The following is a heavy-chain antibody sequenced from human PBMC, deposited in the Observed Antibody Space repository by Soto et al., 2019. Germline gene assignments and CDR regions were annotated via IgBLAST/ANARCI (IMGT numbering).Heavy chain of an antibody. Sequence: QVQLVQSGAEVKKPGASVKVSCKASGYTFTSYDINWVRQATGQGLEWMGWMNPNSGNTGYAQKYQGRVTMTRNTSISTAYMELSSLRSEDTAVYYCARFQKQQLADDYWGQGTLVTVSS. V-gene: IGHV1-8*01. CDR2: MNPNSGNT. CDR1: GYTFTSYD. J-gene: IGHJ4*02. CDR3: ARFQKQQLADDY. D-gene: IGHD6-13*01.